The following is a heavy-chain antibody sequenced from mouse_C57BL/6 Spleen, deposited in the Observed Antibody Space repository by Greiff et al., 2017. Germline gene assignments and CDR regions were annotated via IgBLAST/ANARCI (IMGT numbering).Heavy chain of an antibody. V-gene: IGHV1-55*01. D-gene: IGHD1-1*01. CDR2: IYPGSGST. CDR3: ARYYYYGSSYADY. J-gene: IGHJ2*01. Sequence: VQLQQPGAELVKPGASVKMSCKASGSTFTSYWITWVKQRPGQGLEWIGDIYPGSGSTNYNEKFKSKATLTVDTSSSTAYMQLSSLTSEDSAVYYCARYYYYGSSYADYWGQGTTLTVSS. CDR1: GSTFTSYW.